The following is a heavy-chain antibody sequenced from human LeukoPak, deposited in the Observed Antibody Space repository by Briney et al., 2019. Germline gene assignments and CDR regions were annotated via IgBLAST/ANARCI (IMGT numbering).Heavy chain of an antibody. CDR3: ARGLGHYGSGSYWDPYYFDY. J-gene: IGHJ4*02. CDR2: MNPNSGNT. Sequence: ASVKVSCKASGYTFTSYDINWVRQVTGQGLEWMGWMNPNSGNTGYAQKFQGRVTMTRNTSISTAYMELSSLRSEDTAVYYCARGLGHYGSGSYWDPYYFDYWGQGTLVTVSS. V-gene: IGHV1-8*01. D-gene: IGHD3-10*01. CDR1: GYTFTSYD.